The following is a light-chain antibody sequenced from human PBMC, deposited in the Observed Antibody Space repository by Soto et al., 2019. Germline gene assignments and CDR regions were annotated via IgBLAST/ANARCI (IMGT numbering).Light chain of an antibody. CDR1: QSINTW. J-gene: IGKJ2*01. Sequence: DIQMTQSPSSLSASVGDRVTITCRASQSINTWLAWYQQKPGKAPKLLIYKASILESGVPSEFSGSGSGTEFTLTISSLQPDDFATYYCQQYNSYPYTFGQGTKV. CDR3: QQYNSYPYT. V-gene: IGKV1-5*03. CDR2: KAS.